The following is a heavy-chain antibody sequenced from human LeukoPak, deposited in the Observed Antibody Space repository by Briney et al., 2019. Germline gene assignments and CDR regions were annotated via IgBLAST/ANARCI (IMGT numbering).Heavy chain of an antibody. CDR2: ISTSSVTT. D-gene: IGHD3-10*01. V-gene: IGHV3-23*01. CDR3: AKDSASGSGLWLHFDY. CDR1: GLTFSSYA. J-gene: IGHJ4*02. Sequence: PGGSLRLSCAASGLTFSSYAMSWVRQAPGKGLEWVSGISTSSVTTHYADAVKGRFTISRDDSKNTLYLQMNSLRAEDTAVYYCAKDSASGSGLWLHFDYWGQGTLVTVSS.